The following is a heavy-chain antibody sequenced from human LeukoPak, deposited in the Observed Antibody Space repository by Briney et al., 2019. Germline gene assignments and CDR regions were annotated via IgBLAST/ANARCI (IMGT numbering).Heavy chain of an antibody. CDR2: IYHSGST. Sequence: SETLSLTCAVSGGSISSSNWWSWVRQPPGKGLEWIGEIYHSGSTNYNPSLKSRVTISVDKSKNQFSLKLSSVTAADTAVYYCARAAGGRYYDSSGYSGPADYGMDVWGQGTTVTVSS. V-gene: IGHV4-4*02. J-gene: IGHJ6*02. D-gene: IGHD3-22*01. CDR1: GGSISSSNW. CDR3: ARAAGGRYYDSSGYSGPADYGMDV.